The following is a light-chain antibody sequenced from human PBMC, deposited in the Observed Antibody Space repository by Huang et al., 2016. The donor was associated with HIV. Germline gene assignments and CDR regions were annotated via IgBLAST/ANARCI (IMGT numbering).Light chain of an antibody. Sequence: EIVLMQSPATLSVSPGESATLSCRASQSLNSALAWYRQRPGQAPRLLIYGAATRATGIPARVSGSGFVTEFTLTISRVESEDFALYYCQQYNDWPLTFGGGTKVEIK. J-gene: IGKJ4*01. CDR1: QSLNSA. CDR2: GAA. V-gene: IGKV3-15*01. CDR3: QQYNDWPLT.